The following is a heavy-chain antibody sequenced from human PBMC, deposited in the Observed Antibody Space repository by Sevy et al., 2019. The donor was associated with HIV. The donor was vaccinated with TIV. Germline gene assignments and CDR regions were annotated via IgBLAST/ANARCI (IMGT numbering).Heavy chain of an antibody. CDR3: ARENYYGSGIPIDY. CDR1: AFTFSSYS. J-gene: IGHJ4*02. D-gene: IGHD3-10*01. CDR2: ISSSSSTI. Sequence: GGSLRLSCAASAFTFSSYSMNWVRQAPGKGLEWVSYISSSSSTIYYADSVQGRFTISRDNAKNSLYLQMNSLRAEDTAVYYCARENYYGSGIPIDYWGQGTLVTVSS. V-gene: IGHV3-48*01.